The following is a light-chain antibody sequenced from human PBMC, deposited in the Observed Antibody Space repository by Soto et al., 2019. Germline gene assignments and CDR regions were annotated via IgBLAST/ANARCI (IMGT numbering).Light chain of an antibody. Sequence: LTQPPSASGSPGQSVTISCTGTSSDVGGYNYVSWYQQHPGKAPKLMIYEVSKRPSGVPDRFSGSKSGNTASLTVSGLQAEDEADYYCSSYAGSNNLNVFGTGTKVTVL. CDR3: SSYAGSNNLNV. CDR1: SSDVGGYNY. CDR2: EVS. J-gene: IGLJ1*01. V-gene: IGLV2-8*01.